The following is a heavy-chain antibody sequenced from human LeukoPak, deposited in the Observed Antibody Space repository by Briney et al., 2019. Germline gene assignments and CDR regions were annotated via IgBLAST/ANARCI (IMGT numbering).Heavy chain of an antibody. CDR1: GLSFSSYA. CDR2: INGKGGYS. Sequence: PGGSLRLSCTASGLSFSSYAMSWVRQAPGKGLEWVSGINGKGGYSYNADSVKGRFTISRDNSKNTLSLQMDSLRAEDTAVYYCAKQRGIYLDFDYWGQGTLVTVSS. V-gene: IGHV3-23*01. J-gene: IGHJ4*02. CDR3: AKQRGIYLDFDY. D-gene: IGHD1-26*01.